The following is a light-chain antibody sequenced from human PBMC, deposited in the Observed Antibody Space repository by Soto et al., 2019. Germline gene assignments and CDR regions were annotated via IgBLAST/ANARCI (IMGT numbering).Light chain of an antibody. CDR1: QSVSSN. J-gene: IGKJ1*01. V-gene: IGKV3-11*01. CDR3: HQRQSWPRT. Sequence: EIVMTQSPATLSVSPGERATLSCRASQSVSSNLAWYQQKPGQAPRLLIYLTSNRAAGIPARFSGSGSGTDFTITISDVEPEDFEVYYCHQRQSWPRTFGQGTKVDIK. CDR2: LTS.